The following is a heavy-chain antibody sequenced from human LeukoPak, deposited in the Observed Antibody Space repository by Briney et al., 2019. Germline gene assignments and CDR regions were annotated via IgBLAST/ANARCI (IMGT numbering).Heavy chain of an antibody. CDR1: GFTFSSYS. CDR3: ARSSGSGNPAFDI. Sequence: PGGSLRLSCAASGFTFSSYSMHWVRQAPGKGLEWVSSISSSSSYIYYADSVKGRFTISRDNAKNSLYLQMDSLRAEDTAVYYCARSSGSGNPAFDIWGRGTMVTVSS. CDR2: ISSSSSYI. J-gene: IGHJ3*02. V-gene: IGHV3-21*01. D-gene: IGHD3-10*01.